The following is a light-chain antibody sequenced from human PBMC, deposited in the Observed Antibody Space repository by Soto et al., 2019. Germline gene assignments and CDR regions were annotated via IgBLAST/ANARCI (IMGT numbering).Light chain of an antibody. CDR3: SSYAGSNNWV. Sequence: QSALTQPPSASGSPGQSVTISCTGTSSDVGSYNYVSWYQQHPGKAPKLMIYEVSKRPSGVPDRFSGSKSGNTASLTVSGLQAEDEADYYCSSYAGSNNWVFGGGTKLNVL. V-gene: IGLV2-8*01. CDR2: EVS. J-gene: IGLJ3*02. CDR1: SSDVGSYNY.